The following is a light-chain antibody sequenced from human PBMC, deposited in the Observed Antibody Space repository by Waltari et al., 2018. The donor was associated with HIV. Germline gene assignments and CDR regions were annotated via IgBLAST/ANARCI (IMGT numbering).Light chain of an antibody. Sequence: DIVMTQSLDSLPGALGETAPINCTSSRGLLYSADNRNYLAWYQQKPRQPPKLLISWASTRESGVPDRFSGSGSGTAFTLTITRLQAEDVAVYHCQQYFRISPTFGGGTKVEIK. CDR1: RGLLYSADNRNY. CDR2: WAS. J-gene: IGKJ4*01. V-gene: IGKV4-1*01. CDR3: QQYFRISPT.